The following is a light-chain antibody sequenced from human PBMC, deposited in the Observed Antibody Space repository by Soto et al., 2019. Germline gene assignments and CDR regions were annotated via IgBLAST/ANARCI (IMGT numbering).Light chain of an antibody. V-gene: IGLV2-14*01. CDR2: DVS. CDR3: SSYTSSSTS. Sequence: QSVLTQPASVSGSPGQSITISCTGTSSDVGGYNYVSWYQQHPGKAPKLMIYDVSNRPSGVSNRFSGSKSGNTASLTISGLQADDEADYYFSSYTSSSTSFGTGTKLTVL. CDR1: SSDVGGYNY. J-gene: IGLJ1*01.